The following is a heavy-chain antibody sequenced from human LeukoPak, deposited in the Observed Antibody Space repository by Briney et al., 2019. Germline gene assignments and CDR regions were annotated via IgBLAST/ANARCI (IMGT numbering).Heavy chain of an antibody. CDR1: GFTFNNCG. CDR3: AKDLSGVYAIGKHFDC. J-gene: IGHJ4*02. V-gene: IGHV3-30*02. Sequence: GGSLRLSCAASGFTFNNCGMHWVRQAPGKGLEWVAFIRYDGGNTHYADSVKGRFTISRDNSKDTVYLQMNSLRAEDTALYYCAKDLSGVYAIGKHFDCWGQGTLVTVSS. CDR2: IRYDGGNT. D-gene: IGHD2-8*01.